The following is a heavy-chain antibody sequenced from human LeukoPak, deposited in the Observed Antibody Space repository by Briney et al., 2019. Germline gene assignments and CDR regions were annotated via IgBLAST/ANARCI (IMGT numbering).Heavy chain of an antibody. CDR2: MNPNSGNT. J-gene: IGHJ5*02. V-gene: IGHV1-8*03. CDR3: ARGPRNIVATGRDWFDP. D-gene: IGHD5-12*01. CDR1: GYTFTSYD. Sequence: ASVKVSCKASGYTFTSYDINWVRQATGQGLEWMGWMNPNSGNTGYAQKFQGRVTITRNTSISTAYMELSSQRSEDTAVYYCARGPRNIVATGRDWFDPWGQGTLVTVSS.